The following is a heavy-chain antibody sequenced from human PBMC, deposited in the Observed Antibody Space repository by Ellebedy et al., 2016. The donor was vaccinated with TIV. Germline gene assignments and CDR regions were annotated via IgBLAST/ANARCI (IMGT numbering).Heavy chain of an antibody. J-gene: IGHJ5*02. CDR3: AREEGFGGAWFDP. CDR2: ITWRGST. CDR1: GGSVSSGRSY. V-gene: IGHV4-61*01. D-gene: IGHD3-10*01. Sequence: MPSETLSLTCSVSGGSVSSGRSYWSWVRQPPGQGLEWIGYITWRGSTNYNPSLKSRITISMDTSKNQIALMVRSVTAADTAIYYCAREEGFGGAWFDPWGQGTPVIVSS.